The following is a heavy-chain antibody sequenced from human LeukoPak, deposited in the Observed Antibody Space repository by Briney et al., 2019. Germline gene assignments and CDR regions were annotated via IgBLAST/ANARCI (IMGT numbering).Heavy chain of an antibody. J-gene: IGHJ4*02. Sequence: GGSLRLSCGASSFTFSSYVMSWVRQAPGKGLEWVSTVSTTGGSTYYADSVKGRFTISRDNSKNTLYLQMNSLRAEDTAVYYCAKGVRMITFGGVIVSHYFDYWGQGTLVTVSS. CDR2: VSTTGGST. V-gene: IGHV3-23*01. CDR3: AKGVRMITFGGVIVSHYFDY. CDR1: SFTFSSYV. D-gene: IGHD3-16*02.